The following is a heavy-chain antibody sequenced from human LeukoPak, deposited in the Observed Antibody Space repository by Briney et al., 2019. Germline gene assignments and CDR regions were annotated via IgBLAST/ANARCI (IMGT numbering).Heavy chain of an antibody. CDR3: ARLMGLTMVRGQNYYYHSMDV. Sequence: SETLSLTCTVSGGSISGYHWSWIRLPPGKGLEWIEYIHSSGRTNYNPSLESRVTLSTDTSKNQFSMRLSSVTTTDTAVYYCARLMGLTMVRGQNYYYHSMDVWGQGTTVTVSS. CDR1: GGSISGYH. CDR2: IHSSGRT. D-gene: IGHD3-10*01. V-gene: IGHV4-59*08. J-gene: IGHJ6*02.